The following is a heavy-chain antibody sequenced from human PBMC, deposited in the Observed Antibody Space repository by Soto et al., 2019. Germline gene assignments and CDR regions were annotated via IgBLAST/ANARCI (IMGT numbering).Heavy chain of an antibody. D-gene: IGHD6-25*01. Sequence: ESGPTLVKPTQTLTLTCTFSGFSLSTIGVGVGWIRQPPGKALEWLALIYWDDDKRYSPSLKSRLTITKDTSKNQVVLTMTNMDPVDTATYYGAHRLAATGLFDYWGQGTLVTVSS. J-gene: IGHJ4*02. CDR2: IYWDDDK. CDR3: AHRLAATGLFDY. CDR1: GFSLSTIGVG. V-gene: IGHV2-5*02.